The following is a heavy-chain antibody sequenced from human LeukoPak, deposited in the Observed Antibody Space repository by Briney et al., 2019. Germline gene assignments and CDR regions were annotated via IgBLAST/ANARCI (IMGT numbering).Heavy chain of an antibody. CDR3: ASTIFGVVHAFDK. D-gene: IGHD3-3*01. CDR2: IYTSGNT. J-gene: IGHJ3*02. Sequence: SETLSLTCTVSGGSMSSYYWSWIRQPAGKGLEWIGRIYTSGNTNYNPSLKSRVTMSVDTSKNQLSLKMTSVTAPDTAVYYCASTIFGVVHAFDKWGQGTMVTVSS. CDR1: GGSMSSYY. V-gene: IGHV4-4*07.